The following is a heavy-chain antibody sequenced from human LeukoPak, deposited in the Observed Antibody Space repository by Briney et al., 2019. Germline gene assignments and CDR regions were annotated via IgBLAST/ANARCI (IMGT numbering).Heavy chain of an antibody. Sequence: GSSVKVSCKASGGTFSSYTISWVRQAPGQGLEWMGRIIPILGIANYAQKFQGRVTITADKSTSTAYMELSSLRSEDTAVYYCARVSARNSSGYYFDYWGQGTLVTLSS. CDR2: IIPILGIA. V-gene: IGHV1-69*02. CDR3: ARVSARNSSGYYFDY. CDR1: GGTFSSYT. J-gene: IGHJ4*02. D-gene: IGHD3-22*01.